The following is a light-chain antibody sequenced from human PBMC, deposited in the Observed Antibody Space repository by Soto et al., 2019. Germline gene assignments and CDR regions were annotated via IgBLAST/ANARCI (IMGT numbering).Light chain of an antibody. CDR1: QSIGTY. V-gene: IGKV1-39*01. J-gene: IGKJ2*01. Sequence: DIQMTQSPSSLSASVGDRVTVTCRASQSIGTYVNWYQQKPRKAPYLLIYAASRLQSVVPSKFSGSGSGTDFTLTIDSLQPEDFATYYCQQSDTTPYTFGQGTKLEIK. CDR3: QQSDTTPYT. CDR2: AAS.